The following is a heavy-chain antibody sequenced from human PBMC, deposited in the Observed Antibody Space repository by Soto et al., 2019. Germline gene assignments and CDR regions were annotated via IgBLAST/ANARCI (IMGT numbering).Heavy chain of an antibody. CDR1: GGSISSGDYY. D-gene: IGHD3-10*01. J-gene: IGHJ5*02. CDR2: IYYSGST. Sequence: PSETLSLTCTVSGGSISSGDYYWSWIRQPPGKGLEWIGYIYYSGSTYYNPSLKSRVTISVDTSKNQFSLKLSSVTAADTAVYYCARGVMTVLWFGELSYGNNWFDPWDQGTLVTVSS. CDR3: ARGVMTVLWFGELSYGNNWFDP. V-gene: IGHV4-30-4*01.